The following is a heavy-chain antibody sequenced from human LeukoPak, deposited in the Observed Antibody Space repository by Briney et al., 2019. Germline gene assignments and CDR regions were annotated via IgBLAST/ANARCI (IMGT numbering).Heavy chain of an antibody. J-gene: IGHJ4*02. D-gene: IGHD1-7*01. CDR1: GFTFGAYA. Sequence: GRSLRLSCTASGFTFGAYAMSWVRQAPGKGLEWVGFIRSKAYGGTTEYVASVKGRFTISRDDSKSIAYLQMNSLKTEDTAVYYCIAEGTTDYWGQGSLVTVSS. CDR2: IRSKAYGGTT. V-gene: IGHV3-49*04. CDR3: IAEGTTDY.